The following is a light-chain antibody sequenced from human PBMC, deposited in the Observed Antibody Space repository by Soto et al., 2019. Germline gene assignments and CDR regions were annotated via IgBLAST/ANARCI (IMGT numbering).Light chain of an antibody. CDR3: AAWDDSLSGVV. J-gene: IGLJ2*01. V-gene: IGLV1-51*01. Sequence: QSVLTQPPSVSAAPGQKVTISCSGSSSNIGNNYVSWYQQLPGTAPKLLIYDNNKRPSGIPDRFSGSKSGTSATLGISGLRPEDEADYYCAAWDDSLSGVVFGGGTKVTVL. CDR1: SSNIGNNY. CDR2: DNN.